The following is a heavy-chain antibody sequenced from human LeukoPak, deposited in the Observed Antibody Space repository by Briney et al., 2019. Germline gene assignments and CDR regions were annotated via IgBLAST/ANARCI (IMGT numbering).Heavy chain of an antibody. V-gene: IGHV1-8*01. CDR2: MNPNSGNT. CDR3: ARDGSGSYSDRGSFDP. CDR1: AYTFTSYN. J-gene: IGHJ5*02. D-gene: IGHD3-10*01. Sequence: ASVKVSCKASAYTFTSYNINWVRQATGQGLEWMGWMNPNSGNTGHAQKFQGRVTMTRNTSISTAYMELSSLTSEDTAVYYCARDGSGSYSDRGSFDPWGRGTLVTVSS.